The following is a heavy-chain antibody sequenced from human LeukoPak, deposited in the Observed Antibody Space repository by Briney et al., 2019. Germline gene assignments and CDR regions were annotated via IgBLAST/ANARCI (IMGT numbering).Heavy chain of an antibody. CDR3: TSQKWLVGPHNRSDP. J-gene: IGHJ5*02. Sequence: GGSLRLSCTASGFTFGDYAMSWFRQAPGKGLEWVGFIRSKAYGGTTEYAASVKGRLTISRDDSKSIAYLQMNSLKTEDTAVSYCTSQKWLVGPHNRSDPWGQGPLVPVPP. D-gene: IGHD6-19*01. CDR1: GFTFGDYA. CDR2: IRSKAYGGTT. V-gene: IGHV3-49*03.